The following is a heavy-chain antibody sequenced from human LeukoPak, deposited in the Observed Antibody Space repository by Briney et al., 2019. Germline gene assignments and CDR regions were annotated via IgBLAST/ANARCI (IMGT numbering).Heavy chain of an antibody. V-gene: IGHV3-30*02. CDR3: ARDYCSSTSCPYYYYYYMDV. D-gene: IGHD2-2*01. CDR2: IRYDGSNK. Sequence: GGSLRLSCAASGFTFSRYGMHWVRQAPGKGLECVAFIRYDGSNKYYADSVKGRFTISRDNSKNTLYLQMNSLRAEDTAVYCCARDYCSSTSCPYYYYYYMDVWGKGTTVTVSS. CDR1: GFTFSRYG. J-gene: IGHJ6*03.